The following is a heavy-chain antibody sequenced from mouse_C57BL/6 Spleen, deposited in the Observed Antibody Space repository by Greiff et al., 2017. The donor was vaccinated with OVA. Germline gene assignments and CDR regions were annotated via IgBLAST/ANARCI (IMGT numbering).Heavy chain of an antibody. Sequence: VQLQQSGAELVRPGTSVKVSCKASGYAFTNYLIEWVKQRPGQGLEWIGVINPGSGGTNYNEKFKGKATLTADKSSSTAYMQLSSLTSEDSAVYFCARGEDYSNYALDYWGQGTTLTVSS. CDR3: ARGEDYSNYALDY. J-gene: IGHJ2*01. V-gene: IGHV1-54*01. CDR1: GYAFTNYL. CDR2: INPGSGGT. D-gene: IGHD2-5*01.